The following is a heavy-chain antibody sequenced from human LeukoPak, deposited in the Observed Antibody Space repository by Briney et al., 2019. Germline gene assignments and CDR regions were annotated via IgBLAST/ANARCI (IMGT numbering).Heavy chain of an antibody. CDR2: ISSSGSTI. CDR1: GFTFSSYE. Sequence: GGSLRLSCATSGFTFSSYEMNWVRQAPGKGLEWVSYISSSGSTIYYADSVKGRFTISRGNAKNSLYLQMNSLRAEDTAVYYCARDGSGWYYYYYYMDVWGKGTTVTISS. V-gene: IGHV3-48*03. CDR3: ARDGSGWYYYYYYMDV. J-gene: IGHJ6*03. D-gene: IGHD6-19*01.